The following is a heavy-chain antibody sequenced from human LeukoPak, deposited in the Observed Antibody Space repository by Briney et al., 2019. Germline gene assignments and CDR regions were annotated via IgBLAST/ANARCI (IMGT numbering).Heavy chain of an antibody. CDR3: AQWSRYFDY. D-gene: IGHD1-26*01. CDR2: ISGSGYST. J-gene: IGHJ4*02. Sequence: GGSLRLSCEASGFTFSTYGMSWVRQAPGKGLEWVSAISGSGYSTYYADSVKGRFTISRDNSKNTLYLQMNSLRAEDTALYFCAQWSRYFDYWGQGTLVTVSS. V-gene: IGHV3-23*01. CDR1: GFTFSTYG.